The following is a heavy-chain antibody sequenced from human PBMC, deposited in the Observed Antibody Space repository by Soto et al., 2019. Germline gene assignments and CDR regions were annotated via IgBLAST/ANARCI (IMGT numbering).Heavy chain of an antibody. D-gene: IGHD2-21*02. Sequence: QVQLVESGGGVVQPGRSLRLSCAASRFIFRNYGMYWVRQAPGRGLEWVAVISYDGSKKYYGESVKGRFTISRDNSTNTLDLQMNSLGPEDTAMYFCAKDISHQIYCGDDCLQGMDVWGQGTTVTVSS. J-gene: IGHJ6*02. CDR1: RFIFRNYG. CDR3: AKDISHQIYCGDDCLQGMDV. CDR2: ISYDGSKK. V-gene: IGHV3-30*18.